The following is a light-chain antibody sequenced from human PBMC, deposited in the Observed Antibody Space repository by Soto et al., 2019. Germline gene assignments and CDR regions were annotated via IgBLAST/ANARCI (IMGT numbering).Light chain of an antibody. CDR1: QSVSDW. Sequence: DIQMTQSPSTLSASVGDRVTITCRASQSVSDWLAWYQQRPGKAPRLLIYQASTLASGVPSGFSGSGSGTEFTLTISSLQPDDFATYYCQQYNTLWTFGQGTRVEL. V-gene: IGKV1-5*03. CDR2: QAS. CDR3: QQYNTLWT. J-gene: IGKJ1*01.